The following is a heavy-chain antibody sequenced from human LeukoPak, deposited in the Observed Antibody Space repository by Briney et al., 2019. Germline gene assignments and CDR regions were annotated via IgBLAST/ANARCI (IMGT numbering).Heavy chain of an antibody. CDR3: AKDMKRGYCSGGSCYGAFDY. CDR2: ISWNSGSI. J-gene: IGHJ4*02. V-gene: IGHV3-9*01. CDR1: GFTFDDYA. D-gene: IGHD2-15*01. Sequence: GGSLRLSCAASGFTFDDYAMHWVRQAPGKGLEWVSGISWNSGSIGYADSVKGRFTISRDNAKNSLYLQMNSLRAEDTALYYCAKDMKRGYCSGGSCYGAFDYWGQGTLVTVSS.